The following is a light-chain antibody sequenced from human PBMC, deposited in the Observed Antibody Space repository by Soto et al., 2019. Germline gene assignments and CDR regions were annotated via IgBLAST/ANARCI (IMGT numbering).Light chain of an antibody. J-gene: IGKJ3*01. CDR3: QRYNAWPPT. CDR2: GAS. V-gene: IGKV3-15*01. Sequence: EMVVRQAASALSVSWSERPSISNRASQSVSSNLAWYQQKPGQAPRLLIYGASTRATGIPARFSGSGSGTEFTLTLSSLQSEYFAVSYCQRYNAWPPTFGPGTKVDIK. CDR1: QSVSSN.